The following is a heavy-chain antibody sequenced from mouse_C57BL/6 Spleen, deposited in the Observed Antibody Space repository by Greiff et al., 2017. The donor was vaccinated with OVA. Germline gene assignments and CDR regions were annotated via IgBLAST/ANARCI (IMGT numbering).Heavy chain of an antibody. Sequence: QVQLQQPGAELVRPGSSVKLSCKASGYTFTSDWMHWVKQRPIQGLEWIGNIDPSDSETHYNQKFKDKATLTVDKSSSTAYMQLSSLTTEDSAVYYCARRRGLDYAMDYWGQGTSVTVSS. CDR1: GYTFTSDW. CDR3: ARRRGLDYAMDY. J-gene: IGHJ4*01. D-gene: IGHD4-1*01. V-gene: IGHV1-52*01. CDR2: IDPSDSET.